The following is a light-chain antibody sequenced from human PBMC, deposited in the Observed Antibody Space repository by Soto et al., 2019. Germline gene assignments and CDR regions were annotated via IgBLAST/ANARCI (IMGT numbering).Light chain of an antibody. CDR3: MQATQYRPYT. V-gene: IGKV2-24*01. CDR2: KVS. Sequence: DIVLTQTPLSSPVTLGQPASISCRSSQSLVHSDGNTYLSWFHQRPGQPPRLLIDKVSNRFSGVPDRFSGSGEGTVVTLKISRVESEDVGIYFCMQATQYRPYTFGQGTKLEIK. CDR1: QSLVHSDGNTY. J-gene: IGKJ2*01.